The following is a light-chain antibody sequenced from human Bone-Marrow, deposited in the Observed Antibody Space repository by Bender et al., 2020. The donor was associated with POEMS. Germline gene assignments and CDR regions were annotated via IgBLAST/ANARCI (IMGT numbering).Light chain of an antibody. CDR2: ENN. J-gene: IGLJ2*01. Sequence: NFLLTQPHSVSESPGKTVTISCTGSSGSIASNYVQWYQQRPGRAPAVVIYENNQRPSGVPDRFSGSIDSSSNSASLIISGLKTEDEADYYCQSYDSDIYVVFGGGTKVTVL. V-gene: IGLV6-57*02. CDR3: QSYDSDIYVV. CDR1: SGSIASNY.